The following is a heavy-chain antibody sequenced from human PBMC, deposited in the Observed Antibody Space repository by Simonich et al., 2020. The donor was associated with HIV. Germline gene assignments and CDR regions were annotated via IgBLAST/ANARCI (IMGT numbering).Heavy chain of an antibody. D-gene: IGHD3-3*01. CDR3: ARRDRELILYFDY. Sequence: QVQLQQWGAGLLKPSETLSLTCAVYGGSFSGYYWSWIHLPPGKGLEGIGEINHSGITNYKSSLNSRATLSVDKSKNQFSLKLSSVTAADTAIYYCARRDRELILYFDYWGQGNLVTVSS. V-gene: IGHV4-34*01. CDR1: GGSFSGYY. J-gene: IGHJ4*02. CDR2: INHSGIT.